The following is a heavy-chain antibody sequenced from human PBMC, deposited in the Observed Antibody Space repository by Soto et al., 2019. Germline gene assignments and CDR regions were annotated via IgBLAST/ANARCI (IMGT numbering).Heavy chain of an antibody. CDR2: IWYNGSNE. Sequence: QVPLVESGGGVVQPGRSLRLSFAASGFTFSGYGMQWVRQAPGKGLEWVAVIWYNGSNENYADTVKGRFTISRDNSKNTLYLQMNSLRDEDTAVYYCARRFSSGWYADYWGQGTLVTVSS. D-gene: IGHD6-19*01. V-gene: IGHV3-33*01. J-gene: IGHJ4*02. CDR1: GFTFSGYG. CDR3: ARRFSSGWYADY.